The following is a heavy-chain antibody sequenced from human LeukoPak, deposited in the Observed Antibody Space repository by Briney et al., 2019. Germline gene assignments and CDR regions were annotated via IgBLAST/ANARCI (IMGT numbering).Heavy chain of an antibody. D-gene: IGHD2-2*01. J-gene: IGHJ6*02. CDR2: ISSSSSYI. V-gene: IGHV3-21*01. CDR1: GFTFSSYS. CDR3: ARDRRRPLTNYYYGMDV. Sequence: GGSLRLSCAASGFTFSSYSMNWVRQAPGKGLEWVSSISSSSSYIYYADAVKGRFTISRDNAKNSLYLQMNSLRAKDTAVYYCARDRRRPLTNYYYGMDVWGQGTTVTVSS.